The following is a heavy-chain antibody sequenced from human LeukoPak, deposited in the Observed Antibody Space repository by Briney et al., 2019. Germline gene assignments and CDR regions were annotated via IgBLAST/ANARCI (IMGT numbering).Heavy chain of an antibody. J-gene: IGHJ4*02. V-gene: IGHV4-31*03. D-gene: IGHD3-22*01. CDR3: ARSRGYFYPFDY. CDR1: GGSIGNGGYY. CDR2: IYYTGRP. Sequence: SETLSLTCTVSGGSIGNGGYYWSWVRQHPGKGLEWIGYIYYTGRPIYNPSLKSRLTISVDTSESQFSLNLSSVTAADTAVYYCARSRGYFYPFDYWGQGTLVTVSS.